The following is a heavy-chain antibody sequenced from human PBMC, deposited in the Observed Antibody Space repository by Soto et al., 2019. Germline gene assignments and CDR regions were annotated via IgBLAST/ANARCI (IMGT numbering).Heavy chain of an antibody. D-gene: IGHD2-15*01. CDR2: ISSSSSTI. Sequence: EVQLVESGGGLGQPGGSLRLSCAASGFTCSSYSMNWVRQAPGKGLEWVSDISSSSSTIYYADSWKGRFTIARDNAKNSLYLQINSLRAGDTAVYYCARDPPSYCSGGSCYSEYFQHWGQGTLVTVSS. CDR1: GFTCSSYS. V-gene: IGHV3-48*01. J-gene: IGHJ1*01. CDR3: ARDPPSYCSGGSCYSEYFQH.